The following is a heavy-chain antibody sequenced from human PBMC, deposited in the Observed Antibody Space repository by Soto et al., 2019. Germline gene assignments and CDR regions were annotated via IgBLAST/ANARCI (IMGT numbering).Heavy chain of an antibody. J-gene: IGHJ6*02. CDR1: GYTFSSYE. D-gene: IGHD6-6*01. Sequence: EVQLVESGGGLVQTGGSLRLSCAAYGYTFSSYEMNWVHQAPGKGLEWVSYISSSGSTIYYADSVNGRFTISRDNAKNALYLQMNSVRAEVTAVYYCAGLRIAARLVRYYYGLDVWGQGTKVTVSS. V-gene: IGHV3-48*03. CDR3: AGLRIAARLVRYYYGLDV. CDR2: ISSSGSTI.